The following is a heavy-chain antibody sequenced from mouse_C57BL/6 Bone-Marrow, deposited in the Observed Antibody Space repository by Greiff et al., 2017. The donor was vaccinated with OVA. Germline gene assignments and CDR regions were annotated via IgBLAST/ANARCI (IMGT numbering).Heavy chain of an antibody. J-gene: IGHJ3*01. D-gene: IGHD2-5*01. Sequence: VQLQQSGAELVRPGASVKLSCTASGFNIKDDYMHWVKQRPEQGLEWIGWIDPENGDTEYASKFQGKATITADTSSNTAYLQLSSLTSEDTAVHYCTIYPAYSNYPAWFAYWGQGTLVTVSA. CDR2: IDPENGDT. CDR1: GFNIKDDY. V-gene: IGHV14-4*01. CDR3: TIYPAYSNYPAWFAY.